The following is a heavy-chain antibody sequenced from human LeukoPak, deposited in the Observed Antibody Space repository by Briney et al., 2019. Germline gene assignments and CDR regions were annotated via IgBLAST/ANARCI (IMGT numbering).Heavy chain of an antibody. CDR3: ARLLKTDSSSDY. D-gene: IGHD6-6*01. CDR1: GGSISGYY. Sequence: SETLSLTCTVSGGSISGYYWSWIRQPPGKGLEWIGEINHSGSTNYNPSLKSRVTISVDTSKNQFSLKLSSVTAADTAVYYCARLLKTDSSSDYWGQGTLVTVSS. V-gene: IGHV4-34*01. J-gene: IGHJ4*02. CDR2: INHSGST.